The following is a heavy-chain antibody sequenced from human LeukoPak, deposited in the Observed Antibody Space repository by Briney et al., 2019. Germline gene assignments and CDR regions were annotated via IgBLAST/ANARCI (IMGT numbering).Heavy chain of an antibody. D-gene: IGHD3-10*01. CDR2: ISGSGGSI. CDR3: AKDLAAYGSGSFDY. J-gene: IGHJ4*02. V-gene: IGHV3-23*01. Sequence: GGSLRLSCAASGFTFSRYAMTWVRQAPGKGLEWISTISGSGGSIYYADPVKGRFTISRDNSKNTLYLQMNSLRAEDTAVYYCAKDLAAYGSGSFDYWGQGTLVTVSS. CDR1: GFTFSRYA.